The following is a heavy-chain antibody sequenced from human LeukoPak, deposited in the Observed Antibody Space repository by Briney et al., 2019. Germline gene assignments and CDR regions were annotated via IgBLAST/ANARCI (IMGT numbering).Heavy chain of an antibody. D-gene: IGHD1-1*01. CDR3: ARGRTERGPRNYYSYYYMDV. V-gene: IGHV1-8*03. CDR2: MNPNSGYT. J-gene: IGHJ6*03. CDR1: GYTFTSYD. Sequence: ASVKVSCKASGYTFTSYDINWVRQATGQGLEWMGWMNPNSGYTGYAQKFQGRVTITRNTSISTAYMELSSLRSEDAAVYYCARGRTERGPRNYYSYYYMDVWGNGTTVTVSS.